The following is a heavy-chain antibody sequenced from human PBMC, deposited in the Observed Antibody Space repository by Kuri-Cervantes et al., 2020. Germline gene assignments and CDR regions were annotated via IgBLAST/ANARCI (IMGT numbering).Heavy chain of an antibody. Sequence: GESLKISCAASGFTFSSYEMNWVRQAPGKGLEWVSYISSSGSTIYYADSVKGRFTISRDNAKNSLYLQMNSLRAEDTAVYYCARAPYDFWSGFLVLGYMDVWGKGTTVTVSS. CDR2: ISSSGSTI. V-gene: IGHV3-48*03. CDR3: ARAPYDFWSGFLVLGYMDV. D-gene: IGHD3-3*01. J-gene: IGHJ6*03. CDR1: GFTFSSYE.